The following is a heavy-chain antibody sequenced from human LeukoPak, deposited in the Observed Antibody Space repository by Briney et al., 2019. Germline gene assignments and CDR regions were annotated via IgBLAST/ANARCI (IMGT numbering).Heavy chain of an antibody. V-gene: IGHV3-23*01. D-gene: IGHD4-17*01. J-gene: IGHJ4*02. Sequence: GGSLRLSCAASGFTFSSYAMSWVRQAPGKGLEWVSAISGSGGSTYYADSVKGRFTISRDNSKNTLYLQMNSLRAEDTAVYYCAKGIGDYGFESRELDYWGQGTLVTVSS. CDR2: ISGSGGST. CDR1: GFTFSSYA. CDR3: AKGIGDYGFESRELDY.